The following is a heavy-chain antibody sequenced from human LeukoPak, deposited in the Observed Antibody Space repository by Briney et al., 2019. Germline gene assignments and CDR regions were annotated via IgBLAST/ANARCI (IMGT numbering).Heavy chain of an antibody. CDR3: ARDGYSGYDLNY. CDR1: GGSISSYY. V-gene: IGHV4-59*01. CDR2: IYCSGST. J-gene: IGHJ4*02. D-gene: IGHD5-12*01. Sequence: SETLSLTCTVSGGSISSYYWSWIRQPPGKGLEWIGYIYCSGSTNYNPSLKSRVTISVDTSKNQFSLKLSSVTAADTAVYYCARDGYSGYDLNYWGQGTLVTVSS.